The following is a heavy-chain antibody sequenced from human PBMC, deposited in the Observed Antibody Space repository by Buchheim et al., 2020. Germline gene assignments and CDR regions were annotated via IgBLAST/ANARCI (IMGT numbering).Heavy chain of an antibody. CDR2: ISSSSSYI. Sequence: EVQLVESGGGLVKPGGSLRLSCAASGFTFSSYSMNWVRQAPGKGLEWVSSISSSSSYIYYADSVKGRFTISRDNAKNTMYLQMSSLRAEDTAVYYCASMGIGDWRRFDPWGQGTL. V-gene: IGHV3-21*01. CDR1: GFTFSSYS. D-gene: IGHD2-21*02. CDR3: ASMGIGDWRRFDP. J-gene: IGHJ5*02.